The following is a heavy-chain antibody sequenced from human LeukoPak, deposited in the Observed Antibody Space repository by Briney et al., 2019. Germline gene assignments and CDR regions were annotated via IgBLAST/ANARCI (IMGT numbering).Heavy chain of an antibody. V-gene: IGHV1-69*01. J-gene: IGHJ5*02. CDR1: GGTFSSYA. CDR3: ARAEYQLLYNWFDP. CDR2: IIPIFGTA. D-gene: IGHD2-2*01. Sequence: ASVKVSYKASGGTFSSYAISRVRQAPGQGLEWMGGIIPIFGTANYAQKFQGRVTITADESTSTAYMELSSLRSEDTAVYYCARAEYQLLYNWFDPWGQGTLVTVSS.